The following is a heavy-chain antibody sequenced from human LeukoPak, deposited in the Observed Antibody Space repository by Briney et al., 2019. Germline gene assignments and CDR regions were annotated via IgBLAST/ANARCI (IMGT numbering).Heavy chain of an antibody. D-gene: IGHD6-6*01. CDR3: AKDRKQLASDY. CDR2: IRYDGSNK. CDR1: GFTFSSYG. J-gene: IGHJ4*02. Sequence: PGGSLRLSCAASGFTFSSYGMHWVRQAPGKGLEWVAFIRYDGSNKYYADSAKGRFTISRDNSKNTLYLQMNSLRAEDTAVYYCAKDRKQLASDYWGQGTLVTVSS. V-gene: IGHV3-30*02.